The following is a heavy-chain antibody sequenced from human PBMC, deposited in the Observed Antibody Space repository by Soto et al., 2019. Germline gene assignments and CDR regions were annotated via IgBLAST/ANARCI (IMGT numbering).Heavy chain of an antibody. J-gene: IGHJ6*02. V-gene: IGHV1-69*06. CDR3: ARDQATLPYYYGMDV. D-gene: IGHD5-12*01. Sequence: SVKVSCKASGGTFSSYAISWLRQAPGQGLEWMGGIIPIFGTANYAQKFQGRVTITADKSTSTAYMELSSLRSEDTAVYYCARDQATLPYYYGMDVWGQGTTVTAP. CDR1: GGTFSSYA. CDR2: IIPIFGTA.